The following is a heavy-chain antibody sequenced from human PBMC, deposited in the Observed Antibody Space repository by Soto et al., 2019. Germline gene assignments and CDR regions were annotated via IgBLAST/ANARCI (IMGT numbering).Heavy chain of an antibody. J-gene: IGHJ4*02. D-gene: IGHD5-18*01. CDR2: IYWDDDK. V-gene: IGHV2-5*02. CDR3: AHEIYSYGPDY. CDR1: GFSLSISGVG. Sequence: QITLKESGPTLVKPTQTLTLTCTFSGFSLSISGVGVGWIRQPPGKALEWLAVIYWDDDKRYSPSLKSRLTITKDTSINQVVLTMTNMDPVDTATYHCAHEIYSYGPDYWGQGTLVTVSS.